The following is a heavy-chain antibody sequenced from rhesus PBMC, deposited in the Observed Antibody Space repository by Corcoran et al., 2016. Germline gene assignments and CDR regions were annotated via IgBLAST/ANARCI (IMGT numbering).Heavy chain of an antibody. CDR1: GGSVSSSNW. D-gene: IGHD2-2*01. CDR3: ARYCTSTTCYAQKSFDY. V-gene: IGHV4-65*01. Sequence: QVQLQESGPGLVKPSETLSLTCAVSGGSVSSSNWWSWIRQPPGKGLEGSGYISVSSGSTTYNPSLKSRDTISTDTSKNQFSLKLSSVTAADTAVYYCARYCTSTTCYAQKSFDYWGQGVLVTVSS. CDR2: ISVSSGST. J-gene: IGHJ4*01.